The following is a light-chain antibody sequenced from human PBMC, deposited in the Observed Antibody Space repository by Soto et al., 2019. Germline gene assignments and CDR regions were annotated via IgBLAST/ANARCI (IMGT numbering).Light chain of an antibody. J-gene: IGKJ4*01. Sequence: DILMTQSPLSLSVTPGQPASISCKSSQSLMHTDGKTHLYWYLQRPGQPPQLLIYELSNRFSGVPDRFSGSGSGTEFSLKSSRVEAEDAGVYYCMQTLQNPLTFGGGTKVEIK. V-gene: IGKV2D-29*01. CDR1: QSLMHTDGKTH. CDR2: ELS. CDR3: MQTLQNPLT.